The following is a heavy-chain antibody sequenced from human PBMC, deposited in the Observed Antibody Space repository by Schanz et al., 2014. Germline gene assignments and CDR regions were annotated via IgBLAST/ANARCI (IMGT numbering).Heavy chain of an antibody. CDR2: IYSGGDT. D-gene: IGHD3-10*01. CDR3: AVLGGFGELPLDY. CDR1: GFTVSNNL. V-gene: IGHV3-66*01. J-gene: IGHJ4*02. Sequence: VQLVESGGGLVQPGGSLRLSCAASGFTVSNNLMRWVRQAPGKGLEWVSLIYSGGDTNYAGSVKGRFTISRDNSKKTLYLQMNSLRAEDTAVYYCAVLGGFGELPLDYRGQGTLVTVSS.